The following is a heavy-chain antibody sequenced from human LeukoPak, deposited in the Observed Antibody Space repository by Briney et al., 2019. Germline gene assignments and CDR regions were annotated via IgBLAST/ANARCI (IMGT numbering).Heavy chain of an antibody. CDR2: IIPIFDTA. J-gene: IGHJ4*02. D-gene: IGHD5-12*01. Sequence: ASVKVSCKVSGGTFISYAISWVRQAPGQGLEWMGGIIPIFDTANYAQKFQDRVKITADESSSTAYMELISLRSEDTAVSYCARELTTGNGYAWGQGTLVTVSS. V-gene: IGHV1-69*13. CDR3: ARELTTGNGYA. CDR1: GGTFISYA.